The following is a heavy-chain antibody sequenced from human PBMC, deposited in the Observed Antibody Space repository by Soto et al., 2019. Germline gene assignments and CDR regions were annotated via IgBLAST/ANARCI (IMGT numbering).Heavy chain of an antibody. D-gene: IGHD3-22*01. CDR1: GGSISSSSYY. CDR3: MRGSGWKAFDY. J-gene: IGHJ4*02. V-gene: IGHV4-39*01. CDR2: IYYSGST. Sequence: QLQLQESGPGLVKPSETLSLTCTVSGGSISSSSYYWGWIRQPPGKGLEWIGNIYYSGSTYYNPSPKSRVTISADTSKNQFSLKLSSVTAADTAVYYCMRGSGWKAFDYWGQGTLVTVSS.